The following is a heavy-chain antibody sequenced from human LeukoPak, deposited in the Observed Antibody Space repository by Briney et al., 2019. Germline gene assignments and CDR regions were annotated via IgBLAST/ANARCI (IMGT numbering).Heavy chain of an antibody. Sequence: SETLSLTCTVSGGSISSYYWSWIRQPPGKGLEWIGYIYYSGSTNYNPSLKSRVTISVDTSKNQFSLKLSSVTAADTAVYYCARVHHGMIGTYYFDYWGQGTLVTVSS. CDR1: GGSISSYY. CDR3: ARVHHGMIGTYYFDY. J-gene: IGHJ4*02. CDR2: IYYSGST. V-gene: IGHV4-59*01. D-gene: IGHD3-22*01.